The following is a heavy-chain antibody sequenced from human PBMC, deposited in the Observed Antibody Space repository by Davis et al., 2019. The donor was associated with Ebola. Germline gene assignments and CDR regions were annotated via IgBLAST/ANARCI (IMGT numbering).Heavy chain of an antibody. CDR2: IKQDGSEK. Sequence: GGSLRLSCAASGFTFSSFGIHWVRQAPGKGLEWVANIKQDGSEKYYVDSVKGRFTISRDNAKNSLYLQMDSLRAEDSAVYYCARDNWNYVGFDYWGQGTLVTVSS. D-gene: IGHD1-7*01. V-gene: IGHV3-7*01. J-gene: IGHJ4*02. CDR1: GFTFSSFG. CDR3: ARDNWNYVGFDY.